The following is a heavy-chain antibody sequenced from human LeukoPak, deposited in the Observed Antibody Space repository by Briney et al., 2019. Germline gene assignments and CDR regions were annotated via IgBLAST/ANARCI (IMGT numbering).Heavy chain of an antibody. J-gene: IGHJ4*02. CDR2: IYSGGST. V-gene: IGHV3-66*01. Sequence: GGSLRLSCAASGFTVSSNYMSWVRQAPGKGLEWVSVIYSGGSTYYADSVKGRFTISRDNSKNTLYLQMNSLRAEDTAVYYCARSQWELPGEFDYWGQGTLVTVSS. D-gene: IGHD1-26*01. CDR3: ARSQWELPGEFDY. CDR1: GFTVSSNY.